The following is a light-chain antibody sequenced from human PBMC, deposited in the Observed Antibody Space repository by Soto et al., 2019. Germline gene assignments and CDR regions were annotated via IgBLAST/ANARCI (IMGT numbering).Light chain of an antibody. CDR2: RAS. CDR1: QSINSW. CDR3: QHYDSYSGT. Sequence: DIQMTQSPYTLSASVGDRVTITCRASQSINSWLAWYQQKPGKAPKLLIYRASSLEGGVPSRFSGSGSGTEVTLTSSSLQPDDFSTYYCQHYDSYSGTFGPGTKVDIK. V-gene: IGKV1-5*03. J-gene: IGKJ3*01.